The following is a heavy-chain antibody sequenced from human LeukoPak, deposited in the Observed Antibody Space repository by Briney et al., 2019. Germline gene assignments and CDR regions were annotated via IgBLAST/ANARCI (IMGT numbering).Heavy chain of an antibody. D-gene: IGHD6-6*01. Sequence: GGSLRLSCAASGFTVSSTYMSWVRQAPGEGLEWVSVIYSGGSTYYADSVKGRFTISRDNSKNTLYLQMNSLRAEDTAVYYCAGDRLYSSLSEDYWGQGTLVTVSS. J-gene: IGHJ4*02. V-gene: IGHV3-53*01. CDR3: AGDRLYSSLSEDY. CDR1: GFTVSSTY. CDR2: IYSGGST.